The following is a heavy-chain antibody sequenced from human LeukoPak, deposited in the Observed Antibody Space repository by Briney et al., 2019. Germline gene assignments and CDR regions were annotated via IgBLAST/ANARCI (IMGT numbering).Heavy chain of an antibody. CDR2: ISSSSSYI. CDR3: ARQIHSSGYHFDY. D-gene: IGHD3-22*01. CDR1: GFTFSSYS. Sequence: PGGSLRLSCAASGFTFSSYSMNWVRQAPGKGLESVSSISSSSSYIYYADSVKGRFTISRDNAKNSLYPQMNSLRAEDTAVYYCARQIHSSGYHFDYWGQGTLVTVSS. V-gene: IGHV3-21*01. J-gene: IGHJ4*02.